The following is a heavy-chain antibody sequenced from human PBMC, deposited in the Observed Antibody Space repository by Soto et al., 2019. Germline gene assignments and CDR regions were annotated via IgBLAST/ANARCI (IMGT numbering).Heavy chain of an antibody. CDR3: ARVGYGDSNQFWFDP. Sequence: ASMKVSCKASGYTFTNYGIALARQAPGQRLEWMGWINSYHCDTNYAQKVQGRVTITTDTSTSTAHMETRTLRTDDTAVEYCARVGYGDSNQFWFDPWGQGTLVTVSS. V-gene: IGHV1-18*01. D-gene: IGHD4-17*01. J-gene: IGHJ5*02. CDR1: GYTFTNYG. CDR2: INSYHCDT.